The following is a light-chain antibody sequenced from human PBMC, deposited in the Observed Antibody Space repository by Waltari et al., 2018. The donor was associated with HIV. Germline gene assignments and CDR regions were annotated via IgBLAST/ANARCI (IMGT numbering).Light chain of an antibody. CDR1: QSVLYSSNNKDY. CDR3: QQYYSTPVT. V-gene: IGKV4-1*01. CDR2: WAS. Sequence: DIVMTQSPDSLAVSLGERATINCKSSQSVLYSSNNKDYLAWYQQKPAQPPKLLFYWASTRESGVPDRFGGSGSGTNFTLTIYSLQAEDVAVYYCQQYYSTPVTFGGGTKVEIK. J-gene: IGKJ4*01.